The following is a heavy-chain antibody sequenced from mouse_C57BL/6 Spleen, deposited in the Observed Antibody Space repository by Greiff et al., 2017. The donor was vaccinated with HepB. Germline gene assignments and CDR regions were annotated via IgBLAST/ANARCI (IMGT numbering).Heavy chain of an antibody. CDR1: GYAFSSYW. Sequence: VQLQQSGAELVKPGASVKISCKASGYAFSSYWMNWVKQRPGKGLEWIGQIYPGDGDTNYNGKFKGKAKLTADKSSSTAYMQLSSLTSEDSAVYFCARKDGSILFDYWGQGTTLAVSS. CDR2: IYPGDGDT. V-gene: IGHV1-80*01. D-gene: IGHD1-1*01. CDR3: ARKDGSILFDY. J-gene: IGHJ2*01.